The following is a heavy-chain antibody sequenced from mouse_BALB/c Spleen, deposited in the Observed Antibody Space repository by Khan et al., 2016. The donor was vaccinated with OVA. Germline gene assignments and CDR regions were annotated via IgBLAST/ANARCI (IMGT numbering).Heavy chain of an antibody. CDR2: INPSTAYT. J-gene: IGHJ2*01. CDR3: ARRGLRWDFDY. V-gene: IGHV1-7*01. CDR1: GYTFINYW. D-gene: IGHD6-1*01. Sequence: VQLQQSGAELAKPGASVKMSCKASGYTFINYWILWVKQRPGQGLEWIGYINPSTAYTEYNQNFNDKATLTADKSSRTAYKQLRSLTSEDSAVYYCARRGLRWDFDYWGQGTTLTVSS.